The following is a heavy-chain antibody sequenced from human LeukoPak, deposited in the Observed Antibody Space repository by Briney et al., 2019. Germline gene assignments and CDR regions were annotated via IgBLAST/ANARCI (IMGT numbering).Heavy chain of an antibody. D-gene: IGHD2-21*01. CDR2: VSYDGSRE. CDR1: GFTFSSYS. CDR3: ARDRVLYFYYGMDL. V-gene: IGHV3-30-3*01. J-gene: IGHJ6*02. Sequence: GGSLRLSCAASGFTFSSYSIHWVRQAPGKGLEWVAVVSYDGSREKYADSVKGRFTISRDNSKNTLYLQMNSLRAEDTAVYYCARDRVLYFYYGMDLWGQGTTVTVSS.